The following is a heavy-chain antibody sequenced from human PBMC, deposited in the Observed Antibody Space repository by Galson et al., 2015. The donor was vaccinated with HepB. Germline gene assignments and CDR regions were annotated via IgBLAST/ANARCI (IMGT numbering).Heavy chain of an antibody. CDR2: ISSASTGI. V-gene: IGHV3-48*02. D-gene: IGHD3-16*01. J-gene: IGHJ4*02. CDR3: ERESGWLIDN. CDR1: GFTFSTYS. Sequence: SLRLSCAASGFTFSTYSMNWVRQAPGKGLEWASYISSASTGIYYADSVKGRFTISRDNAKSSLFLQMNSLRDEDTAVYYCERESGWLIDNWGQGTLVTVSS.